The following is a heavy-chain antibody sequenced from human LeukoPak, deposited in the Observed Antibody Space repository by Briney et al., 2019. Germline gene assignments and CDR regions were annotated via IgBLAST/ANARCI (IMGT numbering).Heavy chain of an antibody. V-gene: IGHV4-59*08. CDR1: GGSFSSYY. D-gene: IGHD3/OR15-3a*01. J-gene: IGHJ4*02. Sequence: SETLSLTCNVSGGSFSSYYWTWIRQPPGKGLEWIGNVYYSGSTNYKSSLKSRVSISVDRSKNQFSLRLTSVTAADTAVYYCARQTGSGLFILPGGQGTLVTVSS. CDR2: VYYSGST. CDR3: ARQTGSGLFILP.